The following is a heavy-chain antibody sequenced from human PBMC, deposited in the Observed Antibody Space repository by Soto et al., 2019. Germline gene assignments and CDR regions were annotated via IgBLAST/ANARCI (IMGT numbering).Heavy chain of an antibody. CDR2: IYYST. D-gene: IGHD6-19*01. CDR3: ARTSSVAGGFDY. Sequence: QVQLQESGPGLVKPSETLSLTCTVSGGSISGYYWSWILQPPGKGLEWIGYIYYSTNYNPSLKSRVTISVDTSKNQVSLKLTSVTAPDTAVYSCARTSSVAGGFDYWGEGTLVTVSS. CDR1: GGSISGYY. J-gene: IGHJ4*02. V-gene: IGHV4-59*01.